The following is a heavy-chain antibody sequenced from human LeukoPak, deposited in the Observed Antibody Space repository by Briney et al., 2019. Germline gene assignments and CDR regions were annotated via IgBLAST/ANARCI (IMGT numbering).Heavy chain of an antibody. D-gene: IGHD3-3*01. CDR1: GYTFTGYY. CDR2: INPNSGGT. V-gene: IGHV1-2*02. J-gene: IGHJ4*02. Sequence: GASVKVSCKASGYTFTGYYLHWVRQAPGQGLEWMGWINPNSGGTNYAQKFQGRVTMTRDTSISTAYMELSRLRSDDTAVYYCARDGGDDSDFWSGYYRDWGQGTLVTVSS. CDR3: ARDGGDDSDFWSGYYRD.